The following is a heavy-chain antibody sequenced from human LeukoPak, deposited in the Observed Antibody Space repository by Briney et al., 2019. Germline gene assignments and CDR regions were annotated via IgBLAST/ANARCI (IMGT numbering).Heavy chain of an antibody. D-gene: IGHD2-2*01. Sequence: SETLSLTCAVYGGSFSGYYWSWIRPPPGKGLEWIGEINHSGSTNYNPSLKSRVTISVDTSKNQFSLKLSSVTAADTAVYYCARAAVDRKGGLSDYWGQGTLVTVSS. CDR2: INHSGST. CDR1: GGSFSGYY. V-gene: IGHV4-34*01. CDR3: ARAAVDRKGGLSDY. J-gene: IGHJ4*02.